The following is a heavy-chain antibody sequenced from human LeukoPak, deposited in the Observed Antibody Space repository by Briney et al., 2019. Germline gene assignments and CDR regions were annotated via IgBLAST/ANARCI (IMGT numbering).Heavy chain of an antibody. CDR3: ARYMMVRGVIISLGADYYYGMDV. V-gene: IGHV1-18*01. CDR2: IGAYNGNT. Sequence: GASVKVSCKASGYTFTSYGISWVRQAPGQGLEWMGWIGAYNGNTNYAQKLQGRVTMTTDTSTSTAYMELRSLRPDDTAVYYCARYMMVRGVIISLGADYYYGMDVWGQGTTVTVSS. J-gene: IGHJ6*02. CDR1: GYTFTSYG. D-gene: IGHD3-10*01.